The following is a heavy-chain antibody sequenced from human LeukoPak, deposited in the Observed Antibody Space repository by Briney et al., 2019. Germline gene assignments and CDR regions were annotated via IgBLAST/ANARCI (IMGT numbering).Heavy chain of an antibody. Sequence: GESLKISCKGSGYSFTNYWIGWVRQMPGKGLEWMGIIYPGDSDTRYIPSFQGQVTISADKSINTAYLQWSSLKASDTAMYYCARYYYDRAVGPFDYWGQGSLVTVSS. CDR1: GYSFTNYW. D-gene: IGHD3-22*01. J-gene: IGHJ4*02. V-gene: IGHV5-51*01. CDR2: IYPGDSDT. CDR3: ARYYYDRAVGPFDY.